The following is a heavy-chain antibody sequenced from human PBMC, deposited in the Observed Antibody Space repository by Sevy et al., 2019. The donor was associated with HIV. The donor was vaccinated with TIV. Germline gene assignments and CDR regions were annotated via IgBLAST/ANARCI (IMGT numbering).Heavy chain of an antibody. Sequence: GGSLRLSCAASGFTFSSYAMHWVRQAPGKGLEWVAVISYDGSNKYYADSVKGRFTISRDNSKNTLYLQMNSLRAEDTAVYYCARGDVDTAMVTTRYYYGMDVRGQGTTVTVSS. CDR1: GFTFSSYA. D-gene: IGHD5-18*01. CDR2: ISYDGSNK. CDR3: ARGDVDTAMVTTRYYYGMDV. V-gene: IGHV3-30-3*01. J-gene: IGHJ6*02.